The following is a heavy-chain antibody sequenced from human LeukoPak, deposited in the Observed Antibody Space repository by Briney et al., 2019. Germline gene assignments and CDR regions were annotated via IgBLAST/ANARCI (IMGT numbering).Heavy chain of an antibody. CDR2: INHSGSS. D-gene: IGHD3-10*01. V-gene: IGHV4-34*01. Sequence: SETLSLTCAVYGGSFSGYYWSWIRQPPGKGLEWIGEINHSGSSNYNPSLKSRVTISVDTSKNQFSLKLRSVTAAATAVYYCARMRVRGVFLYYFDYWGQGTLVTVSS. CDR3: ARMRVRGVFLYYFDY. J-gene: IGHJ4*02. CDR1: GGSFSGYY.